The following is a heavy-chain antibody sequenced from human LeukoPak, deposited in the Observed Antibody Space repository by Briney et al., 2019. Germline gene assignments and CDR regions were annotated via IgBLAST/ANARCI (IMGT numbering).Heavy chain of an antibody. V-gene: IGHV1-8*01. CDR2: MNPNSGNT. J-gene: IGHJ6*02. Sequence: VAVTVSCKASGYTFTSYDINWVRQATGQGLEWMGWMNPNSGNTGYAQKFQARVTMTRNTSISTAYMELSSLRSEDTAVYYCARGSGEYSSSWYYYYYYYGMDVWGQGTTVTVSS. CDR3: ARGSGEYSSSWYYYYYYYGMDV. CDR1: GYTFTSYD. D-gene: IGHD6-13*01.